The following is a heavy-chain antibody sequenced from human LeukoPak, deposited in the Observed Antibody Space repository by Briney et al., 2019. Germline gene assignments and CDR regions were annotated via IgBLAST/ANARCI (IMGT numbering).Heavy chain of an antibody. J-gene: IGHJ5*02. CDR1: GYTFTSYG. V-gene: IGHV1-8*02. Sequence: ASVKVSCKASGYTFTSYGISWVRQAPGQGLEWMGWMNPNSGNTGYAQKFQGRVTMTRNTSISTAYMELSSLRSEDTAVYYCARSLKYYYDSSGRNWFDPWGQGTLVTVSS. D-gene: IGHD3-22*01. CDR3: ARSLKYYYDSSGRNWFDP. CDR2: MNPNSGNT.